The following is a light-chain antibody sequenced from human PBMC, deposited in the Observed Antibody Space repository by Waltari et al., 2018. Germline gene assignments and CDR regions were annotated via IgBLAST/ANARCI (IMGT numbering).Light chain of an antibody. J-gene: IGLJ3*02. CDR1: SGSVSTTYY. V-gene: IGLV8-61*01. Sequence: QTVVTQEPSLSVSPGGTVTLTCGLSSGSVSTTYYPSWYQQAPGQAPRTLIFDTNTLSSGVPDRFSGSFLDNNAALTITGAQADDESDYYCVLSMGSGIWVFGGGTKLTVL. CDR3: VLSMGSGIWV. CDR2: DTN.